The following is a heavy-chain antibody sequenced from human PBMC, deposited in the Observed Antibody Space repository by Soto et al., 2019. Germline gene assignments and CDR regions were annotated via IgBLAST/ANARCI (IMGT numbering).Heavy chain of an antibody. J-gene: IGHJ6*02. V-gene: IGHV3-11*01. Sequence: QVQLVESGGGLVKPGGSLRLSCAASGFTFSDYYMSWIRQAPGKGLEWVSYISSSGSTIYYADSVKGRFTISRDNAKNSLYLQMNSLRAEDTAVYYCARDLESRRWSSSWYYYGMDVWGQGTTVTVSS. CDR1: GFTFSDYY. CDR2: ISSSGSTI. CDR3: ARDLESRRWSSSWYYYGMDV. D-gene: IGHD6-13*01.